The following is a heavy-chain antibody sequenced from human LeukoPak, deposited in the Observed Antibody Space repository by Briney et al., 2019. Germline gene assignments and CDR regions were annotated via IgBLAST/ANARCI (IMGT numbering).Heavy chain of an antibody. CDR1: GFTFSNYW. CDR3: ASGYNYGYLFDY. Sequence: TGGSLRLSCAASGFTFSNYWMSCVSQAPGKGLEWVANIKQDGNEKYYVDSVKGRFTISRDNAKNSLYLQMNSLRAEDTAVYYCASGYNYGYLFDYWGQGTLVTVSS. J-gene: IGHJ4*02. CDR2: IKQDGNEK. V-gene: IGHV3-7*01. D-gene: IGHD5-18*01.